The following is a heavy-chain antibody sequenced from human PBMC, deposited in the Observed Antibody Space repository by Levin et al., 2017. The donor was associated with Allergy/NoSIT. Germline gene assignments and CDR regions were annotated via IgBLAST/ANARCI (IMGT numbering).Heavy chain of an antibody. D-gene: IGHD3-10*01. V-gene: IGHV3-53*01. CDR2: IYSGGST. Sequence: PGGSLRLSCAASGFTVSSNYMSWVRQAPGKGLEWVSVIYSGGSTYYADSVKGRFTISRDNSKNTLYLQMNSLRAEDTAVYYCASQAVRGHYYYYYMDVWGKGTTVTVSS. CDR3: ASQAVRGHYYYYYMDV. CDR1: GFTVSSNY. J-gene: IGHJ6*03.